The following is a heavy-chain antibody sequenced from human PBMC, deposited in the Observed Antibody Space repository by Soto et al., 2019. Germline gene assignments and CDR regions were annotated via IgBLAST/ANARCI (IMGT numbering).Heavy chain of an antibody. V-gene: IGHV3-7*03. Sequence: VHLMESGGGLVQPGGSLTLSCAASGFTFSNYWMSWVRQAPGMGLEWVANIKSDGSDKYYVDSVKGRFTISRDNTKNSLSLQMNSLRAEDTAVYYCARDRYSSSLFDFWGQGTMVTVSS. CDR1: GFTFSNYW. CDR3: ARDRYSSSLFDF. J-gene: IGHJ3*01. CDR2: IKSDGSDK. D-gene: IGHD6-13*01.